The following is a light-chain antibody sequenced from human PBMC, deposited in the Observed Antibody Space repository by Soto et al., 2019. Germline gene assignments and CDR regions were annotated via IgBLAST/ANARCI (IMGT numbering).Light chain of an antibody. CDR1: QDVSNY. CDR3: QQYSNLIT. CDR2: DAS. V-gene: IGKV1-33*01. Sequence: DIQMTQSPSSLSASVGDRVTITCQASQDVSNYLNWYQQKLGKAPKLLIYDASNLETGVPSRFSASGSGTYFSFTISSLQPEDFATYYCQQYSNLITFGQGTPLEIK. J-gene: IGKJ5*01.